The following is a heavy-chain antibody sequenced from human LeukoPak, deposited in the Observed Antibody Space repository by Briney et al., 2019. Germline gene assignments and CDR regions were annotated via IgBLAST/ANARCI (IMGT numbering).Heavy chain of an antibody. CDR2: IIPIFGTA. CDR3: AVKFPRIAAAGWDY. J-gene: IGHJ4*02. V-gene: IGHV1-69*13. CDR1: GGTFSSYA. D-gene: IGHD6-13*01. Sequence: GASVKVSCKASGGTFSSYAISWVRQAPGQGLEWMGGIIPIFGTANYAQKFQGRVTITADESTSTAYMELSSLRSEATAAYYCAVKFPRIAAAGWDYWGQGTLVTVSS.